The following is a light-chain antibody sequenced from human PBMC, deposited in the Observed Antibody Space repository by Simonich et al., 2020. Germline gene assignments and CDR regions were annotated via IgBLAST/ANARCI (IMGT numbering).Light chain of an antibody. J-gene: IGLJ3*02. CDR1: ALPKKY. CDR2: EDS. CDR3: YSTDSSGNHRV. Sequence: SYELTQPPSVSVSPGQTARITCSGDALPKKYGYWYQQKSGQAPLLVIYEDSKRHSGIPERFSGSSSGTMATLTISRAQVEDEADYYCYSTDSSGNHRVFGGGTKLTVL. V-gene: IGLV3-10*01.